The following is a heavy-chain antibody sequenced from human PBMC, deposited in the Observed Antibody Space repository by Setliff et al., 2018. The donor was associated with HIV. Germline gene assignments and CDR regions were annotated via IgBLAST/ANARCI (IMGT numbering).Heavy chain of an antibody. D-gene: IGHD2-15*01. J-gene: IGHJ3*02. CDR1: GFTFSDYW. V-gene: IGHV3-7*03. Sequence: PGGSLRLSCAASGFTFSDYWMTWIRQAPGKGLEWVANINQDGSAKYYVDSVKGRFTISRDNAQNSLYLQMNSLRAEDTAVYYCAREVVVVVATTDAFDIWGQGTMVTVSS. CDR3: AREVVVVVATTDAFDI. CDR2: INQDGSAK.